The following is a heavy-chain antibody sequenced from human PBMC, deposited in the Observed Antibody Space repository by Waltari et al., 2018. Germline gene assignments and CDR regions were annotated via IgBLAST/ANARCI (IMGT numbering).Heavy chain of an antibody. V-gene: IGHV3-33*01. J-gene: IGHJ3*02. CDR2: IWYDGSNK. CDR3: NTEAVAGTEDAFDI. Sequence: QVQLVESGGGVVQPGRSLRLPCAASCFHFSSYGVAWVRRAPGQGLAWVGVIWYDGSNKYYADAVKGRFTISRDNSKNTLYLQMNSLRAEDTAVYYCNTEAVAGTEDAFDIWGQGTMVTVSS. CDR1: CFHFSSYG. D-gene: IGHD6-19*01.